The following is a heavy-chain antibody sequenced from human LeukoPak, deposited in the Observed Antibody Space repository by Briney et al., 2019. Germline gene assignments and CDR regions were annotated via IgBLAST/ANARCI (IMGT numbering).Heavy chain of an antibody. V-gene: IGHV3-23*01. CDR2: ISASDSRP. CDR3: ARDDGDYYFDY. D-gene: IGHD4-17*01. J-gene: IGHJ4*02. CDR1: GFTFSIYA. Sequence: GGSLRLSCAASGFTFSIYAMSWVRQAPGKGLEWVSAISASDSRPYYADSVKGRFTISRDNAKNTLYLQMNSLRAEDTAVYYCARDDGDYYFDYWGQGTLVTVSS.